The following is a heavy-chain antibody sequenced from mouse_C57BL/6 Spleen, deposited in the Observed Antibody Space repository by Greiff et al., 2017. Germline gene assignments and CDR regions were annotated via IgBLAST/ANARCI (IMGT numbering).Heavy chain of an antibody. J-gene: IGHJ2*01. CDR2: INPNNGGT. CDR1: GYTFTDYY. V-gene: IGHV1-26*01. Sequence: EVQLQQSGPELVKPGASVKISCKASGYTFTDYYMNWVKQSHGKSLEWIGDINPNNGGTSYNQKFKGKATLTVDKSSSTAYMELRSLTSEDSAVYYCARLELLFDYWGQGTTLTVSS. D-gene: IGHD2-1*01. CDR3: ARLELLFDY.